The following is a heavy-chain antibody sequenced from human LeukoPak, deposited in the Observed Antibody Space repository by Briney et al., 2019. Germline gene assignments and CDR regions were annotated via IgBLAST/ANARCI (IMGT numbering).Heavy chain of an antibody. J-gene: IGHJ4*02. CDR3: ASSGSYRFDY. CDR1: GFTYSSYS. V-gene: IGHV3-48*02. D-gene: IGHD1-26*01. Sequence: GGSLRLSCAASGFTYSSYSMNWVRQAPGKGLEWVSHITASGTAMFYADSVKGRFTISRDNAKNSLYLQMNSLRDEDTAVYYCASSGSYRFDYWGQGTLVTVSS. CDR2: ITASGTAM.